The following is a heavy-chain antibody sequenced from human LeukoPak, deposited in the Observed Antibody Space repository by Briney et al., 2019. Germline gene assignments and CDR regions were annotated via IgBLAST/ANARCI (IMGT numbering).Heavy chain of an antibody. J-gene: IGHJ4*02. Sequence: SVKVSCKASGGTFSSYAISWVRQAPGQGLEWMGRIIPILGIANYAQKFQGRVTITADKSTSTAYMELSSLRSEDTAVYYCAREGSGSYYNDYWGQGTLVTVSS. D-gene: IGHD3-10*01. V-gene: IGHV1-69*04. CDR3: AREGSGSYYNDY. CDR1: GGTFSSYA. CDR2: IIPILGIA.